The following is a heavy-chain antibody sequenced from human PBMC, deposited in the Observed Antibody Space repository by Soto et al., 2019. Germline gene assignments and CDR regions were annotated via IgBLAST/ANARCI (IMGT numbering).Heavy chain of an antibody. D-gene: IGHD3-10*01. J-gene: IGHJ6*02. CDR1: VFTFRSYE. Sequence: GAPRISGAASVFTFRSYEMNRVRKAPGKVLEWVSYIISLGITIYYAYSVKHRFTISRDNAKTSLYLQMNSLRADETAVYYCARENTMVRGVITLYYGMDVWGQGNTVTVSS. CDR3: ARENTMVRGVITLYYGMDV. CDR2: IISLGITI. V-gene: IGHV3-48*03.